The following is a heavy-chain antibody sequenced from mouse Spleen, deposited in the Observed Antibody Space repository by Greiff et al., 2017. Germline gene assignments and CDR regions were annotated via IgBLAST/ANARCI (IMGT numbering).Heavy chain of an antibody. V-gene: IGHV1-19*01. CDR3: ARSPYDYDGYYYAMDY. J-gene: IGHJ4*01. D-gene: IGHD2-4*01. Sequence: EVKLMESGPVLVKPGASVKMSCKASGYTFTDYYMNWVKQSHGKSLEWIGVINPYNGGTSYNQKFKGKATLTVDKSSSTAYMELNSLTSEDSAVYYCARSPYDYDGYYYAMDYWGQGTSVTVSS. CDR2: INPYNGGT. CDR1: GYTFTDYY.